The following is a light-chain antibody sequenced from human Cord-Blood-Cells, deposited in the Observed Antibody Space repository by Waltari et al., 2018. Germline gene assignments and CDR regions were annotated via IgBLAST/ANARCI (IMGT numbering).Light chain of an antibody. V-gene: IGLV2-14*01. Sequence: QSALTQPASVSGSPGQSLTISCTGTSSDVGGYNYVSWYQQHPGKAPKLMIYEVSNRPSGVSNRFSGSKSGNTASLTISGLQAEDEADYYCSSYTSSSTYVFETGTKVTVL. J-gene: IGLJ1*01. CDR3: SSYTSSSTYV. CDR2: EVS. CDR1: SSDVGGYNY.